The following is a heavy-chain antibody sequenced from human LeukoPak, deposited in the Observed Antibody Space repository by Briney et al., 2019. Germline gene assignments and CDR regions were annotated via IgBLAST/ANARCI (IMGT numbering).Heavy chain of an antibody. CDR3: ARRNDNYYYGMDV. CDR1: GYSFSSYW. V-gene: IGHV5-51*01. D-gene: IGHD3-9*01. J-gene: IGHJ6*02. Sequence: GESLKISCKGSGYSFSSYWIGWVRQMPGKGLEWMGIIYPGDSDTRYSPSFQGQVTISADKSVSTAYLQWSSLKASDTAMYYCARRNDNYYYGMDVWGQGTTVTVSS. CDR2: IYPGDSDT.